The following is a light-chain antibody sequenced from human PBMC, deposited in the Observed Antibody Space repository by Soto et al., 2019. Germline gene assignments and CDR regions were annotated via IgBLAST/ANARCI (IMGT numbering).Light chain of an antibody. CDR2: DAS. V-gene: IGKV3-11*01. CDR1: QSVSSY. CDR3: QQRSNWPPMLT. J-gene: IGKJ4*01. Sequence: EIVLTQSPATLSLSPGERATLSCRASQSVSSYLAWYQQKPGQAPRLLIYDASNRATGIPARFSGSGSGTDFTLTISSLEPEDFAVYYCQQRSNWPPMLTFGGGTKVESK.